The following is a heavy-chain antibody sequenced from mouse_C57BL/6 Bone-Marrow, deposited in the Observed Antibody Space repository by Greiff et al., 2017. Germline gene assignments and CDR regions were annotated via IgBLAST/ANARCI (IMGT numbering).Heavy chain of an antibody. V-gene: IGHV1-50*01. D-gene: IGHD4-1*01. J-gene: IGHJ2*01. CDR3: APNWDLDY. Sequence: QVQLQQPGAELVKPGASVKLSCKASGYTFTSYWMQWVKQRPGQGLEWIGEIDPSDSYTNYTQKFKGQATLTVDTSSSTAYMQLSSLTSEDSAVYYCAPNWDLDYWGQGTTLTVSS. CDR2: IDPSDSYT. CDR1: GYTFTSYW.